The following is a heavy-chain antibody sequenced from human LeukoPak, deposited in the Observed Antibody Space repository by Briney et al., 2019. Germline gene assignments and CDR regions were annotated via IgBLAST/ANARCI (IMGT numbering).Heavy chain of an antibody. CDR2: ISDSGDNK. J-gene: IGHJ3*02. Sequence: PGGSLRLSCAASGFTFSTYPMSWVRQAPGKGLDWVSAISDSGDNKQYADSVKGRFTISRDNSKNTLYLQMNSLRAEDTAVYYCARGPRIAAARNAFDIWGQGTMVTVSS. CDR3: ARGPRIAAARNAFDI. D-gene: IGHD6-13*01. CDR1: GFTFSTYP. V-gene: IGHV3-23*01.